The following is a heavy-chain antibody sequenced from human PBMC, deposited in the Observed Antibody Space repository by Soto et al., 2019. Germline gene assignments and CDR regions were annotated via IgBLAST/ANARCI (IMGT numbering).Heavy chain of an antibody. CDR2: ISYDGSIE. V-gene: IGHV3-30-3*01. D-gene: IGHD2-2*01. CDR1: GFTFSTCA. Sequence: QVQLVESGGGVVQPGRSLRLSCVASGFTFSTCAIHWVRQAPGKGLEWVAGISYDGSIEYYPDSVKGRFTISRDNSKNTLYLQMNSLRAEDTAVYYCARDAMAGYYFDSWGQGTLVTVSS. CDR3: ARDAMAGYYFDS. J-gene: IGHJ4*02.